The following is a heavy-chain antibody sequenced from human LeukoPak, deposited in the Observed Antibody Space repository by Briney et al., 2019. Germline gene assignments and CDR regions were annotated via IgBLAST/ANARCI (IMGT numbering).Heavy chain of an antibody. CDR2: IYSDGRT. D-gene: IGHD3-22*01. V-gene: IGHV3-53*01. CDR1: EFSVGSNY. J-gene: IGHJ3*02. CDR3: ARGLFLSGYLDAFIS. Sequence: PGGSLRLSCAASEFSVGSNYMTWVRQAPGKGLEWVSLIYSDGRTYYADSVKGRCTISRDNSKNTLYLQMNSLRVEDTAVYYCARGLFLSGYLDAFISGAKGQWSPSLQ.